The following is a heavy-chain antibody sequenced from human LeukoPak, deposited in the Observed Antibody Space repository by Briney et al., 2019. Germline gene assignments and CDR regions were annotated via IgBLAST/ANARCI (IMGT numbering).Heavy chain of an antibody. Sequence: GGPLRLSCAASGFTFSTYIMNWVRQAPGKGLEWVSCISRSSKTIYYADSVKGRFTISRDDAKNSLYLQLNSLRDEDTAVYYCARSHFIDSIDYHYRDFDYWGQGTLVTVSS. V-gene: IGHV3-48*02. CDR2: ISRSSKTI. CDR3: ARSHFIDSIDYHYRDFDY. J-gene: IGHJ4*02. D-gene: IGHD3-22*01. CDR1: GFTFSTYI.